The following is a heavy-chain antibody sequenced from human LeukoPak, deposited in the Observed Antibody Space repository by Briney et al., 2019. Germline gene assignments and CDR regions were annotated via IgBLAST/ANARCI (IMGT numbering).Heavy chain of an antibody. D-gene: IGHD3-22*01. CDR3: AREGYYDSSGYYSPYYYYYGMDV. CDR1: GGSISSSNW. J-gene: IGHJ6*02. V-gene: IGHV4-4*02. Sequence: PSETLSLTCAVSGGSISSSNWWSWVRQPPGKGLEWIGEIYHSGSTNYNPSLKSRVTISVDKSKNQFSLRLSSVTAADTAVYYCAREGYYDSSGYYSPYYYYYGMDVWGQGTTVTVSS. CDR2: IYHSGST.